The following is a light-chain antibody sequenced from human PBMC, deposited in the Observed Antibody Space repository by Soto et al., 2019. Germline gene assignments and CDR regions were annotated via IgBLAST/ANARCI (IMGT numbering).Light chain of an antibody. CDR1: SSDVGGYNF. J-gene: IGLJ2*01. Sequence: QSALTQPPSASGSPGQSVTISCTGTSSDVGGYNFGSWYQQHTGKAPKLMIYEVSERPAGVPDRVSGSKSGNTASLTVSGLQAEDEADYYCSSYAGSNIVVFGGGTKLTVL. CDR2: EVS. V-gene: IGLV2-8*01. CDR3: SSYAGSNIVV.